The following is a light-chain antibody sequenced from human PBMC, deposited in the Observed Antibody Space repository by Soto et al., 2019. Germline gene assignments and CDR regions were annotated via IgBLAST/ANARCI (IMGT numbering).Light chain of an antibody. V-gene: IGKV3-20*01. CDR2: AVS. J-gene: IGKJ4*01. Sequence: EIVLTQSPGTLSLSPGERATLSCRASLDVSSPYFAWYQQKPGQAPRLLVYAVSTRAAGVPDRFSGSGSRTDFSLTISRLEPEDFAVYYCQQYVTSPPTLTFGGGTKVEMK. CDR1: LDVSSPY. CDR3: QQYVTSPPTLT.